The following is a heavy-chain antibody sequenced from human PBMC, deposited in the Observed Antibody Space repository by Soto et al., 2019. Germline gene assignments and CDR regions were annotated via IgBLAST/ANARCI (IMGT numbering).Heavy chain of an antibody. CDR1: GYIFTAYS. CDR3: ARGIVVVAATLYYYYGMDV. Sequence: GASVKVSCKASGYIFTAYSMHWVRQAPGQGLEWMGGIIPIFGTANYAQKFQGRVTITADESTSTAYMELSSLRSEDTAVYYCARGIVVVAATLYYYYGMDVWGQGTTVTVSS. CDR2: IIPIFGTA. V-gene: IGHV1-69*13. D-gene: IGHD2-15*01. J-gene: IGHJ6*02.